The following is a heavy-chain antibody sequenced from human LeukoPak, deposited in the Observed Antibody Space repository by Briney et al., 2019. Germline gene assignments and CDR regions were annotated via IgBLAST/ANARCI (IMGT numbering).Heavy chain of an antibody. D-gene: IGHD3-22*01. CDR1: GFTFSSYS. V-gene: IGHV3-21*01. Sequence: GGSLRLSCAASGFTFSSYSMNWVRQAPGKGLEWVSSISSSSSYIYYADSVKGRFTISRDNAKNSLYLQINSLRAEDTAVYYCARGGSYDSSGYWFYYWGQGTPVTVSS. CDR2: ISSSSSYI. J-gene: IGHJ4*02. CDR3: ARGGSYDSSGYWFYY.